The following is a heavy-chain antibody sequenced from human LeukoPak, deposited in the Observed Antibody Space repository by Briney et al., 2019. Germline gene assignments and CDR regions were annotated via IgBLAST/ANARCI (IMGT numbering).Heavy chain of an antibody. V-gene: IGHV3-30-3*01. Sequence: GGSLRLSCAASGFTFSSYAMHWVRQAPGKGLEWVAIISYDGSSESFADSVTGRFTISRDNSKNTLYLQMNSLRAEDTAVYYCAKGRGRSYYYYGMNVWGQGTTVTVSS. D-gene: IGHD6-25*01. J-gene: IGHJ6*02. CDR2: ISYDGSSE. CDR1: GFTFSSYA. CDR3: AKGRGRSYYYYGMNV.